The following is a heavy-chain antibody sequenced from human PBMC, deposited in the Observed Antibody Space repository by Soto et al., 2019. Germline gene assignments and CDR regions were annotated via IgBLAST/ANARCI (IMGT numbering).Heavy chain of an antibody. CDR3: AKGWGDY. CDR1: GFTFSSYT. V-gene: IGHV3-23*01. Sequence: EVQLLESGGGLVQPGGSLRLSCAASGFTFSSYTMSWVRQGPGKGLEWVSGISSSGGSTVYADSVKGRFTISRDNFKNTLYLQRTSQRAEDTAVYYCAKGWGDYWGQGTPVTVSS. CDR2: ISSSGGST. D-gene: IGHD7-27*01. J-gene: IGHJ4*02.